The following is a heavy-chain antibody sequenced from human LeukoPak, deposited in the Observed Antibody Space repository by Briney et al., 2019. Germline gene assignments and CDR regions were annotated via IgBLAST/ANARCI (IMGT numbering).Heavy chain of an antibody. CDR1: GFTFISAG. D-gene: IGHD5-18*01. J-gene: IGHJ4*02. V-gene: IGHV3-23*01. CDR3: ARGRNTGRQFYFDY. CDR2: ITGSGGST. Sequence: GGSLRLSCAAAGFTFISAGMGWVRQAPGKGVECVSPITGSGGSTSYTDSVKGRFTISRDNSKNTLYLQMNSLRAEDTAVYYCARGRNTGRQFYFDYWGQGTLVTVAS.